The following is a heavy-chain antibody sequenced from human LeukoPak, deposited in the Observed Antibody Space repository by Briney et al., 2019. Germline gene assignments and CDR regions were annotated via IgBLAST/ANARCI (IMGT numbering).Heavy chain of an antibody. CDR1: GFTFSSYS. CDR2: ISSSSSYI. Sequence: GGSLRLSCAASGFTFSSYSMNWVRQAPGKGLEWVSSISSSSSYIYYADSVKGRFTISRDNAKNSLYLQMNSLRAEDTAVYYCARGGRWGSYRDYYFDYWGQGTLVTVSS. V-gene: IGHV3-21*04. J-gene: IGHJ4*02. CDR3: ARGGRWGSYRDYYFDY. D-gene: IGHD3-16*02.